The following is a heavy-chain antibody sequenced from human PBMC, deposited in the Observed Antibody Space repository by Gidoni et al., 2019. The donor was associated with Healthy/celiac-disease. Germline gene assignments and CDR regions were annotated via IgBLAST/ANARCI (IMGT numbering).Heavy chain of an antibody. D-gene: IGHD2-15*01. CDR2: IYYSGST. Sequence: QLQLQESGPGMVKPAEAPSLTCTVSGGSISSSSDYWGWIRQPPGKGLEWIGSIYYSGSTYYNPSLKSRVSISVDTSKNQFSLKLSSVTAADTAVYYCARLPYCSGGSCYTPYFDYWGQGTLVTVSS. CDR1: GGSISSSSDY. J-gene: IGHJ4*02. V-gene: IGHV4-39*01. CDR3: ARLPYCSGGSCYTPYFDY.